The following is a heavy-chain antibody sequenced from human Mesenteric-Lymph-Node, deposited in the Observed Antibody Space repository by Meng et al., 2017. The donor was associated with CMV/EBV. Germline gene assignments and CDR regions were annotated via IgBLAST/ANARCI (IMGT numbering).Heavy chain of an antibody. D-gene: IGHD5-12*01. Sequence: GSISSGGYVWSWIRQQPGKGLEYIGNIYDSGRTYYHPSLKSRVTISVDTSKNQFSLKLSSVTAADTAVYYCARKHAPSGYARNWFDPWGQGTLVTVSS. CDR1: GSISSGGYV. CDR2: IYDSGRT. V-gene: IGHV4-31*02. CDR3: ARKHAPSGYARNWFDP. J-gene: IGHJ5*02.